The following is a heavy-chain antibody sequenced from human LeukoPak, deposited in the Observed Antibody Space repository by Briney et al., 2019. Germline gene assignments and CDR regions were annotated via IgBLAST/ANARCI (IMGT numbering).Heavy chain of an antibody. D-gene: IGHD6-19*01. J-gene: IGHJ4*02. CDR3: ARYEPYHYSSVGGNFDY. CDR2: IYTSGST. CDR1: GGSISSGSYY. V-gene: IGHV4-61*02. Sequence: SQTLSLTCTVSGGSISSGSYYWSWIRQPAGKGLEWIGRIYTSGSTNYNPSLKSRVTMSVDTSKNQFSLKLSSVTAADTAVYYCARYEPYHYSSVGGNFDYWGQGTLVTVSS.